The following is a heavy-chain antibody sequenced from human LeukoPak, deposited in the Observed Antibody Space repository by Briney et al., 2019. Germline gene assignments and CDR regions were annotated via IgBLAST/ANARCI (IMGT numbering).Heavy chain of an antibody. CDR2: IYYSGST. CDR1: GGSISSYY. D-gene: IGHD3-10*01. J-gene: IGHJ4*02. CDR3: ARELWFGEYRMIDY. V-gene: IGHV4-59*01. Sequence: SETLSLTCTVSGGSISSYYWSWIRQPPGKGLEWIGYIYYSGSTNHNPSLKSRVTISVDTSKNQFSLKLSSVTAADTAVYYCARELWFGEYRMIDYWGQGTLVTVSS.